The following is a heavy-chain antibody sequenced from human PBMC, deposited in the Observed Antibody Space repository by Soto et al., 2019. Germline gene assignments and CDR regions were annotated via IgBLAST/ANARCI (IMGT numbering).Heavy chain of an antibody. V-gene: IGHV3-23*01. Sequence: VQLLESGGGLVQPGGSLRLSCAASGFTFSSYAMSWVRQAPGKGLEWVSAISGSGGSTYYADSVKGRFTISRDNSTSTLYLQMNSLRAEDTAVYYCAKQNYYDSSGFFDYWGQGTLVTVSS. D-gene: IGHD3-22*01. CDR1: GFTFSSYA. CDR2: ISGSGGST. J-gene: IGHJ4*02. CDR3: AKQNYYDSSGFFDY.